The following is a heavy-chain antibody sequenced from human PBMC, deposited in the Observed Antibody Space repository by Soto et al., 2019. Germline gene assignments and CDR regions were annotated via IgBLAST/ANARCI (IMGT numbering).Heavy chain of an antibody. CDR1: GYTFTCYY. D-gene: IGHD6-13*01. Sequence: GASVEVCCKASGYTFTCYYMHWVRQTPGQGLEWMGWINPNSGGTNYAQKFQGWVTMTRDTSISTAYMELSRLRSDDTAVYYCARDLGDSSSWFTYGMDVWGQGTTVTVSS. CDR3: ARDLGDSSSWFTYGMDV. V-gene: IGHV1-2*04. CDR2: INPNSGGT. J-gene: IGHJ6*02.